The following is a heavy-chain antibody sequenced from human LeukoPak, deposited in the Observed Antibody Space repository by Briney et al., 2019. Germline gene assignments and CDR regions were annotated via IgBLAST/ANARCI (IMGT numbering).Heavy chain of an antibody. CDR2: IYYSGST. CDR3: ARGGLTMVRGIIA. D-gene: IGHD3-10*01. Sequence: SETLSLTCTVSGGSISSYYWSWIRQPPGKGLEWIGYIYYSGSTNYNPSLKSRVTISVDTSKNQFSLKLSSVTAADTAVYYCARGGLTMVRGIIAWGQGTLVTVSS. CDR1: GGSISSYY. V-gene: IGHV4-59*01. J-gene: IGHJ4*02.